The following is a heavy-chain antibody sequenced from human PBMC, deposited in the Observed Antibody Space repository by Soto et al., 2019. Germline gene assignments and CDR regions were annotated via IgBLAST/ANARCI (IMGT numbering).Heavy chain of an antibody. D-gene: IGHD4-17*01. CDR2: IYHSGST. Sequence: QLQLQESGSGLVKPSQTLSLTCAVSGGSISSGGYSWSWIRQPPGKGLEWIGYIYHSGSTYYNPSLKSRVGISVHRSKNQFSLKLSSVTAADTAVYYCAISMTTVTTFDYWCQGTLVTVSS. CDR1: GGSISSGGYS. V-gene: IGHV4-30-2*01. CDR3: AISMTTVTTFDY. J-gene: IGHJ4*02.